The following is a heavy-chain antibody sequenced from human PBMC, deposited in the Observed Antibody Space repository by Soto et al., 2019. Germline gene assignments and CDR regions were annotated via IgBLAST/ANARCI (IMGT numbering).Heavy chain of an antibody. V-gene: IGHV1-8*01. CDR3: ARVHFLRHWFDP. J-gene: IGHJ5*02. CDR2: MNPNSGNT. CDR1: GYTFTSYD. Sequence: QVQLVQSGAEVKKPGASVKVSCKASGYTFTSYDINWVRQATGQGLAWMGWMNPNSGNTGYAQKFQGRVTMTRNTSIRTAYMELSSLRSEDTDVYYCARVHFLRHWFDPWGQGTLVTVSS.